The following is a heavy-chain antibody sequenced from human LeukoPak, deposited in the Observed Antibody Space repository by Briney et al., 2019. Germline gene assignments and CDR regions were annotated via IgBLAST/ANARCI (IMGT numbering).Heavy chain of an antibody. D-gene: IGHD6-19*01. CDR2: ITWNSGSI. CDR1: GFTFDNYA. CDR3: AKGIQPYSSGFDY. V-gene: IGHV3-9*01. Sequence: GGSLRLSCAASGFTFDNYAMHWVRQAPGKGLEWVSGITWNSGSIGYADSVKGRFTISRDNAKNSLYLQMNSLRAEDTALYYCAKGIQPYSSGFDYWGQGTLVTVSS. J-gene: IGHJ4*02.